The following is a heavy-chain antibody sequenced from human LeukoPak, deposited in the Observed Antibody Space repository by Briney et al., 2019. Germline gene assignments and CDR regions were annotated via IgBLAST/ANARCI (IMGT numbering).Heavy chain of an antibody. CDR3: ARAGLWDYSDSSGYHNGAFDI. J-gene: IGHJ3*02. Sequence: SVKVSCKASGGTFSSYAISWVRQAPGQGLEWMGGIIPIFGTANYAQKFQGRVTITADKSTSTAYMELSSLRSDDTAVYYCARAGLWDYSDSSGYHNGAFDIWGQGTMVTVSS. CDR2: IIPIFGTA. V-gene: IGHV1-69*06. D-gene: IGHD3-22*01. CDR1: GGTFSSYA.